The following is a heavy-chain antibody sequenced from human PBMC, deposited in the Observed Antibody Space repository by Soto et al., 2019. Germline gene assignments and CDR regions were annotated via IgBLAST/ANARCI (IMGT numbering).Heavy chain of an antibody. CDR3: ARGNCSSPNCYSFAGYYGMDV. Sequence: TSETLSLTCTVSGGSISSYYWSWLRQPAGKGLEWIGRIYTSGSTNYNPSLKSRVTMSLDTSKNQFSLKLTSVTAADTALYYCARGNCSSPNCYSFAGYYGMDVWGQGTTVTVSS. J-gene: IGHJ6*02. D-gene: IGHD2-2*01. V-gene: IGHV4-4*07. CDR2: IYTSGST. CDR1: GGSISSYY.